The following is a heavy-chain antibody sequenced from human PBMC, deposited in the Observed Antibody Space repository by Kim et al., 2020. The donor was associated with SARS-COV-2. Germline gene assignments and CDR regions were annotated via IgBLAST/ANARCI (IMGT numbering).Heavy chain of an antibody. CDR1: GGSISSSSYY. Sequence: SETLSLTCTVSGGSISSSSYYWGWIRQPPGKGLEWIGSIYYSGSTYYNPSLKSRVTISVDTSKNQFSLKLSSVTAADTAVYYCASDSNGRFDPWGQGTLVTVSS. CDR2: IYYSGST. CDR3: ASDSNGRFDP. J-gene: IGHJ5*02. D-gene: IGHD6-25*01. V-gene: IGHV4-39*07.